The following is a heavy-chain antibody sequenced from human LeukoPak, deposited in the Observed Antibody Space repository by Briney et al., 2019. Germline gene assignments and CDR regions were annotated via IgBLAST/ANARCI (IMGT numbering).Heavy chain of an antibody. CDR2: INGDGSET. CDR3: ARDSPYGTAGY. V-gene: IGHV3-74*01. CDR1: GFSFSSYW. Sequence: GGSLRLSCAASGFSFSSYWMYWVRQAPGKGLVWVSRINGDGSETSYADSVKGRFTISRDNAKNTLYLQMNSLRAEDTAVYYCARDSPYGTAGYWGQGTLVTVSS. J-gene: IGHJ4*02. D-gene: IGHD2-8*02.